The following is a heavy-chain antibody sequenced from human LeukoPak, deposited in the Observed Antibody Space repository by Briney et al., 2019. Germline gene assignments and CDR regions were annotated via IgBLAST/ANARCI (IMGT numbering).Heavy chain of an antibody. CDR2: INYWGHT. CDR1: GGSISGSNYH. Sequence: SETLSLTCTVSGGSISGSNYHWGWIRQPPGKGLEWIGSINYWGHTYYNPSLESRVTISVDTSKNQFSLKVSSVTAADTALYYCAPTYSYTGGGYDYWGQGTLVTVSS. J-gene: IGHJ4*02. CDR3: APTYSYTGGGYDY. V-gene: IGHV4-39*01. D-gene: IGHD5-18*01.